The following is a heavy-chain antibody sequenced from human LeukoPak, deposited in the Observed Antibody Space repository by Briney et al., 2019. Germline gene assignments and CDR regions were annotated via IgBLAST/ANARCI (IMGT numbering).Heavy chain of an antibody. D-gene: IGHD1-26*01. Sequence: KASETLSLTCTVSGGSISSSSYYWGWIRQPPGKGLEWIGSIYYSGSTYYNPSLKSRVTISVDTSKNQFSLKLSSVTAADTAVYYCARWELLDSMLFDIWGQGTMVTVSS. V-gene: IGHV4-39*07. CDR3: ARWELLDSMLFDI. CDR2: IYYSGST. CDR1: GGSISSSSYY. J-gene: IGHJ3*02.